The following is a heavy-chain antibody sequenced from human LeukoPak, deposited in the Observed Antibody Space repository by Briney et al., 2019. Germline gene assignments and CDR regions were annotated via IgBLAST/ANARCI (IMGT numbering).Heavy chain of an antibody. CDR1: GFTFSSYS. V-gene: IGHV3-21*01. CDR2: ISSSSSYI. D-gene: IGHD7-27*01. Sequence: PGGSLRLSCAASGFTFSSYSMNWVRQAPGKGLEWVSSISSSSSYIYYADSVKGRLTISRDNAKNSLYLQMNSLRAEDTAVYYCAREAPNWAFDYWGQEPWSPSPQ. J-gene: IGHJ4*01. CDR3: AREAPNWAFDY.